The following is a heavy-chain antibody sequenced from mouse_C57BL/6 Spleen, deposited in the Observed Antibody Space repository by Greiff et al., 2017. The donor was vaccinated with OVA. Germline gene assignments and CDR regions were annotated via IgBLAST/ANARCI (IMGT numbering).Heavy chain of an antibody. CDR1: GYTFTSYW. J-gene: IGHJ4*01. V-gene: IGHV1-7*01. Sequence: QVQLKESGAELAKPGASVKLSCKASGYTFTSYWMHWVKQRPGQGLEWIGYINPSSGYTKYNQKFKDKATLTADKSSSTAYMQLSSLTYEDSAVYYCARTLSRGDYSNHYYAMDYWGQGTSVTVSS. CDR3: ARTLSRGDYSNHYYAMDY. D-gene: IGHD2-5*01. CDR2: INPSSGYT.